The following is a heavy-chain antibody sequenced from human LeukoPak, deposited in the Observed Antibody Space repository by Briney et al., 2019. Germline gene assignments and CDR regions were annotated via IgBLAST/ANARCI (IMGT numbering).Heavy chain of an antibody. V-gene: IGHV3-74*01. CDR2: INSDGSST. J-gene: IGHJ4*02. Sequence: GGSLRLSCAASGFTFSSYWMHWVRQAPGKGLVWVSRINSDGSSTSYADSVKGRFTISRDNAKNTLYLQVNSLRAEDTAVYYCARDPALTYYYGSGSYYTPALVDYWGQGTLVTVSS. D-gene: IGHD3-10*01. CDR1: GFTFSSYW. CDR3: ARDPALTYYYGSGSYYTPALVDY.